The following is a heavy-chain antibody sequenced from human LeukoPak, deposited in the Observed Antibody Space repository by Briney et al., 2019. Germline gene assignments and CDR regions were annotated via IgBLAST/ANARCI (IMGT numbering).Heavy chain of an antibody. V-gene: IGHV3-7*01. CDR3: ARDRGWLQFDY. CDR2: IKEDGSEK. Sequence: PGGSLRLSCAASGFSFSSYWISWVRQAPGKGLEWVANIKEDGSEKYYVDSVKGRFTISRDNVKNSLYLQMNSLRAEDTAVYYCARDRGWLQFDYWGQGTLSPSPQ. CDR1: GFSFSSYW. J-gene: IGHJ4*02. D-gene: IGHD5-24*01.